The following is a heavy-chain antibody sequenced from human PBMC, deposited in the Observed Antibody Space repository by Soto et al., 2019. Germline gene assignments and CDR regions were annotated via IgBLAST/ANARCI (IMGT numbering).Heavy chain of an antibody. D-gene: IGHD3-22*01. CDR2: ISYSGST. Sequence: SETLSLTCAVSGGSISSGGYYWSWIRQPPGKGLEWIGFISYSGSTYYNASLKSRVTISVDTSKNQFSLNLNSVTAADTAVYYCARMNYYDTSGYPFDYWGQGMMVTVSS. V-gene: IGHV4-30-4*02. J-gene: IGHJ4*02. CDR1: GGSISSGGYY. CDR3: ARMNYYDTSGYPFDY.